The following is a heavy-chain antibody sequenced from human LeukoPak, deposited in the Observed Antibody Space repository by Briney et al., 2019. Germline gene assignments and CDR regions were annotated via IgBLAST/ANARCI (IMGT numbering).Heavy chain of an antibody. CDR1: GYTFTGYY. D-gene: IGHD1-26*01. CDR2: ISAYNGDT. Sequence: ASVKVSCKASGYTFTGYYMHWVRQAPGQGLEWMGWISAYNGDTNYAQSLQGRVTMTTETSTNTAYMELRSLRSDDTALYFCARDKGKWEHWRYFDYWGQGTLVTVSS. J-gene: IGHJ4*02. CDR3: ARDKGKWEHWRYFDY. V-gene: IGHV1-18*04.